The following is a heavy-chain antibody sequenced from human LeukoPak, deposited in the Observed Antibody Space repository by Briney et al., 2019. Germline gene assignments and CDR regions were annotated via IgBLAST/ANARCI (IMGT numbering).Heavy chain of an antibody. D-gene: IGHD1-14*01. CDR3: ARFVRNGVRGSHYYMDI. V-gene: IGHV4-59*01. CDR1: GGSFSGYY. J-gene: IGHJ6*03. CDR2: TYYSGST. Sequence: SETLSLTCAVYGGSFSGYYWSWMRQPPGKGLEWIEYTYYSGSTNYNPSLKSRVTISVDTSKNQFSLKLSSVTAADTAVYYCARFVRNGVRGSHYYMDIWGKGTTVTVSS.